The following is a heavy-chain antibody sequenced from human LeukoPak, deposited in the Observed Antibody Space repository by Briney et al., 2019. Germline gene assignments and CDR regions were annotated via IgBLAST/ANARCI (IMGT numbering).Heavy chain of an antibody. Sequence: PSETLSLTCAVYGGSFSGYYWSWIRQPPGKGLEWIGEINHSGSTNYNPSLKSRVTISVDTSKNQFSLKLSSVTAADTAVYFCARGPYSYDSSGALDIWGQGTMVTVSS. CDR2: INHSGST. D-gene: IGHD3-22*01. V-gene: IGHV4-34*01. CDR3: ARGPYSYDSSGALDI. J-gene: IGHJ3*02. CDR1: GGSFSGYY.